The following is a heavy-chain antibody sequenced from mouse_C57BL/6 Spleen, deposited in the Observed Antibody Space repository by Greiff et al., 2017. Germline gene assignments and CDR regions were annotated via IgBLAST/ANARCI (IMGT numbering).Heavy chain of an antibody. D-gene: IGHD2-10*02. CDR1: GYSFTDYN. CDR2: INPNYGTT. CDR3: GRGYGNYGYYAMDY. V-gene: IGHV1-39*01. Sequence: EVKLQQSGPELVKPGASVKISCKASGYSFTDYNMNWVKQSNGKSLEWIGVINPNYGTTSYNQKFKGKATLTVDQSSSTAYMQLNSLTSEDSAVYYCGRGYGNYGYYAMDYWGQGTSVTVSS. J-gene: IGHJ4*01.